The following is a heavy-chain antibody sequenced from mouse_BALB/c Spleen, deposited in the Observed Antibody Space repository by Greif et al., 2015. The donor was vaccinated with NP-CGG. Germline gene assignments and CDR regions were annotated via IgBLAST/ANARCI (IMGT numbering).Heavy chain of an antibody. CDR3: VRRDYYGSSYWYFDV. CDR2: IWTGGGT. D-gene: IGHD1-1*01. J-gene: IGHJ1*01. Sequence: VKLVESGPGLVAPSQSLSITCTVSGFSLTSYDISWIRQPPGKGLEWLGVIWTGGGTNYNSAFMSRLSISKDNSKSQVFLKMNSLQTDDTAIYYCVRRDYYGSSYWYFDVWGAGTTVTVSS. V-gene: IGHV2-9-2*01. CDR1: GFSLTSYD.